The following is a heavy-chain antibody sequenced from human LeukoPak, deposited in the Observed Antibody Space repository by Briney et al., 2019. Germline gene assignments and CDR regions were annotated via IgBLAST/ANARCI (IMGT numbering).Heavy chain of an antibody. CDR3: ARDNHRGSWSWFDP. CDR1: GYTFTSYG. D-gene: IGHD2-15*01. J-gene: IGHJ5*02. V-gene: IGHV1-18*01. CDR2: ISAYNGNT. Sequence: ASVKVSCKASGYTFTSYGISWVRQAPGKGFEWMGWISAYNGNTNYAQEFQGRVTMTTDTSTSTAYMELRSLSSDDTAVYHCARDNHRGSWSWFDPWGQGTLVTVSS.